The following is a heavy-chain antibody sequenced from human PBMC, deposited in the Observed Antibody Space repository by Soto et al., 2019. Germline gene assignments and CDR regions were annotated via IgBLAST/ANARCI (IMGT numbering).Heavy chain of an antibody. Sequence: HPGGSLRLSCAASGFTFSNYAMNWVRQAPGKGLEWVSAISGSGGSTYYADSVKGRFTISRDNSKNTLYLQMNSLRAEDTAVYYCARDPVTGADYGDRTILGYYGMDVWGQGTTVTVSS. J-gene: IGHJ6*02. CDR1: GFTFSNYA. V-gene: IGHV3-23*01. CDR3: ARDPVTGADYGDRTILGYYGMDV. CDR2: ISGSGGST. D-gene: IGHD4-17*01.